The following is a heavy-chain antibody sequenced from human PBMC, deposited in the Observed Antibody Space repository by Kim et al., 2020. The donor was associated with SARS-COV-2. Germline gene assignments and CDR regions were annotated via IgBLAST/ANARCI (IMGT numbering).Heavy chain of an antibody. Sequence: DSVQGRFTNTRDNARNSLYLQMNSLRPEDTALNYCAKHLIPSSCYNHGMDVWGQGTTVTVSS. CDR3: AKHLIPSSCYNHGMDV. D-gene: IGHD2-2*02. J-gene: IGHJ6*02. V-gene: IGHV3-9*01.